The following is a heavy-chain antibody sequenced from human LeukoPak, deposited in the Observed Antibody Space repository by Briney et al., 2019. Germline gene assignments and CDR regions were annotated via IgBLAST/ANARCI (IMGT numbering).Heavy chain of an antibody. CDR3: ARVYRRLLFDY. Sequence: SETLSLTCTVSGGSISNFYWSWIRQPPGKGLEWIGYVFHTGSTNYNPSLASRVTMSVDMSKNQFSLRLSSVTAADTAVYYCARVYRRLLFDYWGQGTPVTVSS. V-gene: IGHV4-59*01. CDR1: GGSISNFY. CDR2: VFHTGST. J-gene: IGHJ4*02. D-gene: IGHD2-8*01.